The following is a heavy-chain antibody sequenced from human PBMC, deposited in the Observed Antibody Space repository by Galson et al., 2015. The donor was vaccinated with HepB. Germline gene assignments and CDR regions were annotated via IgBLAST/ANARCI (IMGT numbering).Heavy chain of an antibody. CDR1: GFIFDDYT. J-gene: IGHJ4*02. Sequence: SLRLSCAASGFIFDDYTMHWVRQAPGKGLEWVSLISWDGSRTNYADSVKGRFIISRDNSKKSLYLQMNSLRTEDTALYYCAKDSSRYYYDSSDGEFDYWGQGTLVTVSS. D-gene: IGHD3-22*01. CDR3: AKDSSRYYYDSSDGEFDY. CDR2: ISWDGSRT. V-gene: IGHV3-43*01.